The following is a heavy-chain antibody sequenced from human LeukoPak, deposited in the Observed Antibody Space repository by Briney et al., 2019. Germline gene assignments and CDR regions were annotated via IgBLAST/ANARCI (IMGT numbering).Heavy chain of an antibody. CDR2: ISWNSGSI. Sequence: GGSLRLSCAASGFTFDDYAMHWVRQAPGRGLEWVSGISWNSGSIGYADSVKGRFTISRDNAKNSLYLQMNSLRAEDTALYYCAKDIFGRAYYYDSGGCVDYWGQGTLVTVSS. D-gene: IGHD3-22*01. J-gene: IGHJ4*02. CDR1: GFTFDDYA. V-gene: IGHV3-9*01. CDR3: AKDIFGRAYYYDSGGCVDY.